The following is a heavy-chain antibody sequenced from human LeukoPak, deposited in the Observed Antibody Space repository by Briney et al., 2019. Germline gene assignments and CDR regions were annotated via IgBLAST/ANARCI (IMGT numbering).Heavy chain of an antibody. CDR1: GGSIGSSGFY. D-gene: IGHD4-17*01. Sequence: PSETLSLTCKVSGGSIGSSGFYWGWFRQPPGKGLEWIGSIYYSGSTYYNPSLKSRVTISVDTSKNQFSLKLSSVTAADTAVYYCARHEGVTTPFDYWGQGTLVTVSS. J-gene: IGHJ4*02. CDR3: ARHEGVTTPFDY. CDR2: IYYSGST. V-gene: IGHV4-39*01.